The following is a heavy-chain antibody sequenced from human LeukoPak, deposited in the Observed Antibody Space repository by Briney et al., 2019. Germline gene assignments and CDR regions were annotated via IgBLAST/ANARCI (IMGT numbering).Heavy chain of an antibody. V-gene: IGHV5-51*01. Sequence: AESLKISCKGSGDSFTSYWIGWVRQTPGKGLEWMGIIYPGDADTRYSPSFQGQVTISADKSISTAYLQWSSLKASDTAMYYCARLRGYCTNGVCYKGCDYFDYWGQGTLLTVSS. CDR3: ARLRGYCTNGVCYKGCDYFDY. CDR1: GDSFTSYW. CDR2: IYPGDADT. D-gene: IGHD2-8*01. J-gene: IGHJ4*02.